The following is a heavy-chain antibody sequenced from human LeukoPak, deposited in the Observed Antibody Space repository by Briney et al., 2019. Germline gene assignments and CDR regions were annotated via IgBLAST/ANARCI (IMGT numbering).Heavy chain of an antibody. CDR3: ARDGGYCSSTSCYGNWLDP. J-gene: IGHJ5*02. V-gene: IGHV1-69*13. D-gene: IGHD2-2*01. Sequence: SVKVSCKASGGTFSSYAISWVRQAPGQGLEWMGGIIPIFGTANYAQKFQGRVTITADESTSTAYMELSSLRSEDTAVYYCARDGGYCSSTSCYGNWLDPWGQGTLVTVSS. CDR2: IIPIFGTA. CDR1: GGTFSSYA.